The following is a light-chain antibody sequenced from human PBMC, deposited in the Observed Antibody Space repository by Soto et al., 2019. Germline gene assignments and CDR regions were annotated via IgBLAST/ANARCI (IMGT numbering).Light chain of an antibody. Sequence: QSALTQPPSASGSPGQSVTISCTGTSRDVGGYNYVSWYQQHPGKAPKLMIYEVSRRPSGVPDRFSGSKSGNTASLTVSGLQAEDEADYYCSSYAGSNNVLFGGGTEVTAL. CDR1: SRDVGGYNY. CDR3: SSYAGSNNVL. CDR2: EVS. J-gene: IGLJ2*01. V-gene: IGLV2-8*01.